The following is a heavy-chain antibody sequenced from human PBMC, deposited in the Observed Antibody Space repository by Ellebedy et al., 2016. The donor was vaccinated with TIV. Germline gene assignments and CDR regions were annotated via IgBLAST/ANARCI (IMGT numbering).Heavy chain of an antibody. CDR2: IGVTAHNT. Sequence: GGSLRLSXPASGFTFSNYATTWVRPPPGKVLEWVSAIGVTAHNTYYADSVKGRFTISRDNSGNTLYLQMNSLRAKDTAVYYCAKARGSSVIDYNYYGMDVWGQGTTVTVSS. J-gene: IGHJ6*02. D-gene: IGHD2-21*01. CDR1: GFTFSNYA. CDR3: AKARGSSVIDYNYYGMDV. V-gene: IGHV3-23*01.